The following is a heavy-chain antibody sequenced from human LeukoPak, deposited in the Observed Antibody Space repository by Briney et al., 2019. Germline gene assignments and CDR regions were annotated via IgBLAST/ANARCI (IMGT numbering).Heavy chain of an antibody. CDR2: INHSGST. CDR3: ARGAILGYFDWLFDY. D-gene: IGHD3-9*01. V-gene: IGHV4-34*01. CDR1: GGSFSGYY. J-gene: IGHJ4*02. Sequence: SETLSLTCAVYGGSFSGYYWSWIRQPPGKGPEWIGEINHSGSTNYNPSLKSRVTISVDTSKNQFSLKLSSVTAADTAVYYCARGAILGYFDWLFDYWGQGTLVTVSS.